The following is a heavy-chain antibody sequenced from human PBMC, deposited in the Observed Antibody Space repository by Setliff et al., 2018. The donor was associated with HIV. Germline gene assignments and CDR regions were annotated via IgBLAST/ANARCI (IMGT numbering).Heavy chain of an antibody. D-gene: IGHD5-12*01. CDR3: ARGATLLPGYSDRWEYFYMDV. Sequence: SETLSLTCAVYGGSFSEYYWSWIRQSPGKGLEWIGEINHSGSTHYNPPLKSRATISVDTSKNQFSLRLNSVTAADTAVYYCARGATLLPGYSDRWEYFYMDVWGKGTTVTAP. J-gene: IGHJ6*03. CDR1: GGSFSEYY. CDR2: INHSGST. V-gene: IGHV4-34*01.